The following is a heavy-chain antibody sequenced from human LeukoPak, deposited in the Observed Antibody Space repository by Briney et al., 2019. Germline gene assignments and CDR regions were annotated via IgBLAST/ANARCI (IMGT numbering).Heavy chain of an antibody. CDR1: GFTFSSYW. CDR2: IKKDGSER. Sequence: GGSLRLSCAASGFTFSSYWMNWVRQAPGKGLEWVANIKKDGSERYYVDSVKGRFTISRDNAKNSLYLQMNSLRAEDTAVYYCARYTTAGYSSGWYGPSFDYWGQGTLVTVSS. J-gene: IGHJ4*02. CDR3: ARYTTAGYSSGWYGPSFDY. D-gene: IGHD6-19*01. V-gene: IGHV3-7*01.